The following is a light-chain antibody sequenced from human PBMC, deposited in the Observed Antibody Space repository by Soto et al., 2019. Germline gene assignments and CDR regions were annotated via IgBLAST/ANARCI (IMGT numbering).Light chain of an antibody. CDR2: DVS. CDR3: SSYTSSSTVI. CDR1: NGDVGTYNY. J-gene: IGLJ2*01. Sequence: QSVLTQPASVPGSPGQSITISCTGTNGDVGTYNYVSWYQHHPGKAPRLMIFDVSDRPSGVSNRFSGSKSGNTASLTISGLQAEDEADYYCSSYTSSSTVIFGGGTKHTVL. V-gene: IGLV2-14*03.